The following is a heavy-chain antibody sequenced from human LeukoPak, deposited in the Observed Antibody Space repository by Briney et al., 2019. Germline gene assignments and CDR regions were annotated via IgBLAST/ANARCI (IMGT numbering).Heavy chain of an antibody. CDR3: AREGGYSHAFDY. V-gene: IGHV3-74*03. CDR1: AFTFSSYW. D-gene: IGHD3-22*01. Sequence: GGSLRLSCAASAFTFSSYWMYWVRQAPGKGLVWVSRINSDGSSTTHADSVKGRFTISRDNAKNTPYLQMNSLRAEDTVVYYYAREGGYSHAFDYWGQGTLVSVSS. CDR2: INSDGSST. J-gene: IGHJ4*02.